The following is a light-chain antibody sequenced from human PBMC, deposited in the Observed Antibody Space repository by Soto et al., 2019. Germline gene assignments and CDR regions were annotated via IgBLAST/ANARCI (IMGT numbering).Light chain of an antibody. Sequence: QSALTQPPSASGSPGQSVTISCTGTSNDVGGYNSVSWYQQHPGKAPKLMIYEVSKRPSGVPDRFSGSKSGNTASLTVSGLQAEDEADYYCSSYAGRNNLVFGGGTKLPVL. CDR2: EVS. J-gene: IGLJ2*01. CDR1: SNDVGGYNS. CDR3: SSYAGRNNLV. V-gene: IGLV2-8*01.